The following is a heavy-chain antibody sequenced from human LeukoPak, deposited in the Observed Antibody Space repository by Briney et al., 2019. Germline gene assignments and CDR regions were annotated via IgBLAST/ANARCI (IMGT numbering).Heavy chain of an antibody. D-gene: IGHD6-13*01. CDR1: GLTSSSYA. CDR2: ISDTGGGT. Sequence: PAGSLTPSCAVSGLTSSSYAISCVRQAQRNGLEWVSTISDTGGGTYYADSVKGAFTISRDNSKNTLYLQMNSLKAEGTAVYYCAKDLVYCRSHWGRGTRVTVSS. V-gene: IGHV3-23*01. J-gene: IGHJ4*02. CDR3: AKDLVYCRSH.